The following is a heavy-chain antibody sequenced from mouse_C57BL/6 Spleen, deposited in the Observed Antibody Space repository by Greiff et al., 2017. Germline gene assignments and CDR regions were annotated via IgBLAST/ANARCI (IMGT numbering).Heavy chain of an antibody. J-gene: IGHJ2*01. D-gene: IGHD1-1*01. CDR3: TTITTVVAYYFDD. CDR2: IDPENGDT. V-gene: IGHV14-4*01. Sequence: EVQLQQSGAELVRPGASVKLSCTASGFNIKDDYMHWVKQRPEQGLEWIGWIDPENGDTEYASKFQGKATITADPSSNTTYLQLSSLTSEDTAVYYCTTITTVVAYYFDDWGQGTTLTVSS. CDR1: GFNIKDDY.